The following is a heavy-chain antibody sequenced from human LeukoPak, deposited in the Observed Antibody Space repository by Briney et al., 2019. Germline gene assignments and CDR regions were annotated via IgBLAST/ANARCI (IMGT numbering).Heavy chain of an antibody. CDR3: ARREGRGGPSDY. CDR1: GGSLSSTNYY. V-gene: IGHV4-39*02. Sequence: PSETLSLTCTVSGGSLSSTNYYWGWIRQPPGKGLEWIRSISYSGSRYYNPSLKSRVSTSGDTSRNHFSMMLSSVTAADTAVYYCARREGRGGPSDYWGQGTLVTVSS. D-gene: IGHD3-10*01. CDR2: ISYSGSR. J-gene: IGHJ4*02.